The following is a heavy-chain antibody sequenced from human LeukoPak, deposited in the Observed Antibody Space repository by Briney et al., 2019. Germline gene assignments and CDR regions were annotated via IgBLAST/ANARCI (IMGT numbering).Heavy chain of an antibody. CDR2: INSDGSST. CDR3: ARALCGGDCYKNPYYFDY. CDR1: GFTFSSYW. V-gene: IGHV3-74*01. Sequence: GGSLRPSCAASGFTFSSYWMHWVRQAPGKGLVWVSRINSDGSSTSYADSVKGRFTISRDNAKNTLYLQMNSLRAEDTAVYYCARALCGGDCYKNPYYFDYWGQGTLVTVSS. J-gene: IGHJ4*02. D-gene: IGHD2-21*01.